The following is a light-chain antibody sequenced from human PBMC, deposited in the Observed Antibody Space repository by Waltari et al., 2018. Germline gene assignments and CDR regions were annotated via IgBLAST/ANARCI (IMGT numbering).Light chain of an antibody. CDR1: SNDVGGYHY. CDR3: SSYGGTYFV. J-gene: IGLJ2*01. V-gene: IGLV2-11*01. CDR2: DVT. Sequence: QSALTQPRSVSGSPGQSVTISCTGTSNDVGGYHYVSWYQHHPGEVPKLMIYDVTQRPSGVPDRFSVSKSGNTASLTISGLQSDDEADYYCSSYGGTYFVFGGGTRLTVL.